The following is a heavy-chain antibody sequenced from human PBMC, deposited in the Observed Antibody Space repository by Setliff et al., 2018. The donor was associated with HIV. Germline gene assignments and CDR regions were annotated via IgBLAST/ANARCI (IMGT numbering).Heavy chain of an antibody. J-gene: IGHJ6*02. D-gene: IGHD6-6*01. CDR1: GYSFTSYW. CDR2: IYPGDSDT. CDR3: ARVLYHSSSDPPGYYYYGMDV. V-gene: IGHV5-51*01. Sequence: SCKGSGYSFTSYWIGWVRQMPGKGLEWMGIIYPGDSDTRYSPSFQGQVTISADKSISTAYLQWSSLKASDTAMYYCARVLYHSSSDPPGYYYYGMDVWGQGTTVTVSS.